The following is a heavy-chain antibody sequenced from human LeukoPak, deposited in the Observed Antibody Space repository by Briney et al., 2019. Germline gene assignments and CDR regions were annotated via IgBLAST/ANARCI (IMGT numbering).Heavy chain of an antibody. CDR3: AKADAVDTAGFDP. Sequence: PGRSLRLSCAASRFTFDDYAMRWVRQAPGKGLEWVSGISWNSGSIGYADSVKGRFTISRDNAKNSLYLQMNSLRAEDTALYYCAKADAVDTAGFDPWGQGTLVTVSS. V-gene: IGHV3-9*01. J-gene: IGHJ5*02. CDR1: RFTFDDYA. D-gene: IGHD5-18*01. CDR2: ISWNSGSI.